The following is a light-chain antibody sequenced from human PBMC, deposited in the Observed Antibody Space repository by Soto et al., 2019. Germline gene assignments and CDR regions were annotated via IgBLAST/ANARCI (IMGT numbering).Light chain of an antibody. CDR1: QSVSTN. CDR2: GAS. V-gene: IGKV3-15*01. J-gene: IGKJ5*01. CDR3: QQYSSSPS. Sequence: EIVMTQSPTTLSVSPGERATLSCRASQSVSTNLAWYQQKPGQVPSLLIYGASTSASGIPARFSGSWSGTEFTLTIGSLQSEDFAVYYCQQYSSSPSFGQGTRLEIK.